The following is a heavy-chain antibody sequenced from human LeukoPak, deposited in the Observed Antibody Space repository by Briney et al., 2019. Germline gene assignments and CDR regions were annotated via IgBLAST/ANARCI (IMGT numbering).Heavy chain of an antibody. CDR3: ARVRKWGYYNGFDP. J-gene: IGHJ5*02. CDR2: IYHSGST. CDR1: GGSISSGGYS. V-gene: IGHV4-30-2*01. Sequence: SETLSLTCAVSGGSISSGGYSWSWIRQPPGKGLEWIGYIYHSGSTYYNPSLKSRVTISVDRSKNQFSLKLSSVTAADTAVYYCARVRKWGYYNGFDPWGKETLVTVS. D-gene: IGHD3-22*01.